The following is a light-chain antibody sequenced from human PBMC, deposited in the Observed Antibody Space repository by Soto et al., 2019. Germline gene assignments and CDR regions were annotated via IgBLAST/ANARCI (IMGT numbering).Light chain of an antibody. J-gene: IGKJ2*01. CDR2: AAS. CDR3: LQHNSYPYA. Sequence: DIQMTQSPSSLSAAVGDRVTITCRASQGIRSDLGWFQQKPGKAPKRLIYAASSLQSGVPSRFSGSGFGTEFTLTISSLQPEDFATYYCLQHNSYPYAFGQGTKLEIK. CDR1: QGIRSD. V-gene: IGKV1-17*01.